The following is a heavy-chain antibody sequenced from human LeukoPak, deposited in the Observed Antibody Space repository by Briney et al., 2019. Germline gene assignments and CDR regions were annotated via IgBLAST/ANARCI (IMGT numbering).Heavy chain of an antibody. Sequence: AASVKVSCKASGGTFSSYAISWVRQAPGQGLEWMGRIIPILGIANYAQKFQGRVTITADKSTSTAYMELSSLRSEDTAVYYCASDDPLVVVAAGFDYWGQGTLVTVSS. CDR2: IIPILGIA. CDR1: GGTFSSYA. CDR3: ASDDPLVVVAAGFDY. D-gene: IGHD2-15*01. J-gene: IGHJ4*02. V-gene: IGHV1-69*04.